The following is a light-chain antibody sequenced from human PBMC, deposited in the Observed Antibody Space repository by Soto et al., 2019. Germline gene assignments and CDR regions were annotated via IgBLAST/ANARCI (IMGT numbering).Light chain of an antibody. CDR3: QQYDNLPLT. V-gene: IGKV3-15*01. CDR2: SAS. CDR1: QSISDT. J-gene: IGKJ4*01. Sequence: EIVMTQSPATLSVSPVGRATLSCMASQSISDTLAWYQQKPGQAPRLLIYSASRRATGFPGRFSGSGSGTDFTFTISSLQPEDIATYYCQQYDNLPLTFGGGTKVDIK.